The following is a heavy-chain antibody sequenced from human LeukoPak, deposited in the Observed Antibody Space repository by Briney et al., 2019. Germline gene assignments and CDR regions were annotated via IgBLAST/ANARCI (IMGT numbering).Heavy chain of an antibody. CDR2: INHSGST. CDR1: GGSFSGYY. D-gene: IGHD3-3*01. J-gene: IGHJ5*02. V-gene: IGHV4-34*01. CDR3: ARGRGRITIFGTTTNWFDP. Sequence: SETLSLTCAVYGGSFSGYYWSCIRQPPGKGLEWIGEINHSGSTNYNPSLKSRVTISLATSKNQFSLKLSSVTAADTAVYYCARGRGRITIFGTTTNWFDPWGQGTLVTVSS.